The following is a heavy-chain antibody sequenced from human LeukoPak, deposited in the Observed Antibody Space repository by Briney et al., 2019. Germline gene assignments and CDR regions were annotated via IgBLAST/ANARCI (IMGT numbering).Heavy chain of an antibody. V-gene: IGHV4-59*01. Sequence: PSQTLSLTCTVAGGSITSYYRSWIRQSPGKGLEWIGFMYDSGSTNNNPSLKSRVTISVDTSKNQFSLKLRSVTAADTAVYYCARGLYGAAAGTHWGQGTQVSVSS. D-gene: IGHD6-13*01. CDR3: ARGLYGAAAGTH. J-gene: IGHJ1*01. CDR1: GGSITSYY. CDR2: MYDSGST.